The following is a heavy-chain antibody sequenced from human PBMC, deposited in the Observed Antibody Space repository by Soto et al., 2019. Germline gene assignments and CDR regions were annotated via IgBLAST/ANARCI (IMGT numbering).Heavy chain of an antibody. J-gene: IGHJ3*02. D-gene: IGHD6-19*01. V-gene: IGHV3-9*01. CDR1: GFTFDDYA. CDR3: AKDYSSGWDDAFDI. CDR2: ISWNSGSI. Sequence: GGSLRLSCAASGFTFDDYAMHWVRQAPGKGLEWVSGISWNSGSIGYADSVKGRFTISRDNAKNSLYPQMNSLRAEDTALYYCAKDYSSGWDDAFDIWGQGTMVTVSS.